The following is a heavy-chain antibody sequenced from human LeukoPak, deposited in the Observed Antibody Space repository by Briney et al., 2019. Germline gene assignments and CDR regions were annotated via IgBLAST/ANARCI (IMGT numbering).Heavy chain of an antibody. CDR2: ISGSGGST. CDR1: GFTFSSYA. D-gene: IGHD3-3*01. J-gene: IGHJ4*02. V-gene: IGHV3-23*01. CDR3: AKEEGSYDFWSGYSPDYFDY. Sequence: GSLRLSCAASGFTFSSYAMSWVRQAPGKWLEWVSAISGSGGSTYYADSVKGRFTISRDNSKNTLYLQMNSLRAEDTAVYYCAKEEGSYDFWSGYSPDYFDYWGQGTLVTVSS.